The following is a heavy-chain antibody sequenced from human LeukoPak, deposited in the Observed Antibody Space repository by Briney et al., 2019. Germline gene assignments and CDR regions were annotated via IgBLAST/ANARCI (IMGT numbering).Heavy chain of an antibody. V-gene: IGHV4-61*02. CDR1: GGSISSGSYY. J-gene: IGHJ6*03. D-gene: IGHD2-2*01. CDR3: ASLKFHGSTRPSPYYYYYMDV. Sequence: SQTLSLTCTVSGGSISSGSYYWSWIRQPAGKGLEWIGRIYTSGSTNYNPSLKSRVTISVDTSKNQFSLKLSSVTAADTAVYYCASLKFHGSTRPSPYYYYYMDVWGKGTTVTVSS. CDR2: IYTSGST.